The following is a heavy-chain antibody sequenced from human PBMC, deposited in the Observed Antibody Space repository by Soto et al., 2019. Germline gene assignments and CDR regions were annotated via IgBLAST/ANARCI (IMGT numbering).Heavy chain of an antibody. CDR3: VRDSGAKLSSS. CDR1: GGTFSSDR. J-gene: IGHJ4*02. CDR2: IVPIRRTA. D-gene: IGHD6-13*01. Sequence: QVQLVQSGAEVKQSGSSAKVSCKASGGTFSSDRINWVRQAPGQGLEWVGGIVPIRRTADYAQTFQGRVIITADESARTSYMELRSLRSQDTAVYYCVRDSGAKLSSSWGQGTLVTVSS. V-gene: IGHV1-69*01.